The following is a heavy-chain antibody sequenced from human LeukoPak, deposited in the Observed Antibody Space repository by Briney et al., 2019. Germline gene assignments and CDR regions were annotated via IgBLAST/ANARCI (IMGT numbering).Heavy chain of an antibody. CDR2: IYSGGST. Sequence: GSLRLSCAASGFTVSSNYMSWVRQAPGKGLEWVSVIYSGGSTYYADSVKGRFTISRDNSKNTLYLQMNSLRAEDTAVYYCARDILTGSIEVWGQGTLGTVSS. V-gene: IGHV3-53*01. CDR3: ARDILTGSIEV. D-gene: IGHD3-9*01. J-gene: IGHJ4*02. CDR1: GFTVSSNY.